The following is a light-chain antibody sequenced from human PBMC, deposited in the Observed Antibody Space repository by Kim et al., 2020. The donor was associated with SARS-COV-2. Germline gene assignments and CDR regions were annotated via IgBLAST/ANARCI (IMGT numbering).Light chain of an antibody. V-gene: IGKV1-39*01. Sequence: DIQMTQSPSSLSASVGDRVTITCRASQSISSYLNWYQQKPGKAPKLLIYAASSLQSGVPSRFSGSGSGTDFTLTISSLQPEDFATYYCQQSYSNPWTFGQGTKVDLK. J-gene: IGKJ1*01. CDR3: QQSYSNPWT. CDR1: QSISSY. CDR2: AAS.